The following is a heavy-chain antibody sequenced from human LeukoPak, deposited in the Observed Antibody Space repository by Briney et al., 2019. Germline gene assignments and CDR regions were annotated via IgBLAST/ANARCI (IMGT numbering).Heavy chain of an antibody. J-gene: IGHJ4*02. D-gene: IGHD3-10*01. CDR3: ARVRSVTMVRGVILYFDY. V-gene: IGHV4-39*07. CDR1: GVSISSSSYY. CDR2: IYYSGST. Sequence: SETLSLTCTVSGVSISSSSYYWGWIRQPPGKGLEWIGSIYYSGSTYYNPSLKSRVTISVDTSKNQFSLKLSSVTAADTAVYYCARVRSVTMVRGVILYFDYWGQGTLVTVSS.